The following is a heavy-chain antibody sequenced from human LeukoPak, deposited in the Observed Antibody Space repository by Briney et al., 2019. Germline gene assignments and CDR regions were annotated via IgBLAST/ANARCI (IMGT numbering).Heavy chain of an antibody. Sequence: GGSLRLPCTASGFTFGDYAMSWVRQAPGKGLEWVGFIRSKAYGGTTEYAASVKGRFTISRDDSENTLYLQMSSLKTEDTAVYYCTTDIGAVLYWGQGTLVTVSS. CDR2: IRSKAYGGTT. CDR3: TTDIGAVLY. V-gene: IGHV3-49*04. J-gene: IGHJ4*02. D-gene: IGHD1-26*01. CDR1: GFTFGDYA.